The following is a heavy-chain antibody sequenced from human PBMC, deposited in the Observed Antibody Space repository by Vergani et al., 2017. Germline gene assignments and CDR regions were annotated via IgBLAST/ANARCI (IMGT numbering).Heavy chain of an antibody. CDR2: IYYSGTT. CDR1: GAYVGSGGYY. J-gene: IGHJ6*02. V-gene: IGHV4-31*03. CDR3: ARELSYYYGSGSDDYNPYYYEGMDV. Sequence: QVQLPESGPGLVKASQTLSLTCSVSGAYVGSGGYYWSWVRQRPGMGLDWIGYIYYSGTTYYNPSLKSRVTILVDRSKSQLSLKLTSVTAGDTAVYFCARELSYYYGSGSDDYNPYYYEGMDVWGPGTTVTVSS. D-gene: IGHD3-10*01.